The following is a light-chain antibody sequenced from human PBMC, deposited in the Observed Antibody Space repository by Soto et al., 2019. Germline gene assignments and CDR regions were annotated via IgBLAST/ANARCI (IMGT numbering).Light chain of an antibody. V-gene: IGKV3-15*01. J-gene: IGKJ4*01. CDR3: QQYGDWPLT. CDR1: QSVGNN. CDR2: ATS. Sequence: EIVLTQSPATLSVSPGERATLSCRASQSVGNNFAWYQQKPGQAPRLLILATSTRATGVPAGFSGSGYGTEFTRTISSLQSEDFPVYYCQQYGDWPLTFGGGAKVEIE.